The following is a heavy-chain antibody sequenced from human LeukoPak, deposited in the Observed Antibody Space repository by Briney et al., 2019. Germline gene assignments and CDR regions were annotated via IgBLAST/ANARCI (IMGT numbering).Heavy chain of an antibody. CDR1: GFTFSSYW. CDR2: IKQDGSEK. D-gene: IGHD6-19*01. J-gene: IGHJ5*02. CDR3: ARGRAVAGLKFDP. V-gene: IGHV3-7*01. Sequence: GGSLRLSCAASGFTFSSYWMSWVRQAPGKGLEWVANIKQDGSEKYYVDSVKGRFTISRDNAKNSLYLQMNSLRAEDTAVYYCARGRAVAGLKFDPWGQGTPVTASS.